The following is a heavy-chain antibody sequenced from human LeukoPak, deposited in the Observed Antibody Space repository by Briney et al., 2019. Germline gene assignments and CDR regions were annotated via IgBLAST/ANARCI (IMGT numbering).Heavy chain of an antibody. CDR2: IIPIFGTA. D-gene: IGHD2-2*01. Sequence: SVKVSCKTSGGTFSSYAINWVRQAPGQGLEWMGGIIPIFGTANYAQKFQGRVTITADESTSTAYMELSSLRSEDTAVYYCARDRLGYCSSTSCYAENYWGQGTLVTVSP. CDR3: ARDRLGYCSSTSCYAENY. J-gene: IGHJ4*02. V-gene: IGHV1-69*01. CDR1: GGTFSSYA.